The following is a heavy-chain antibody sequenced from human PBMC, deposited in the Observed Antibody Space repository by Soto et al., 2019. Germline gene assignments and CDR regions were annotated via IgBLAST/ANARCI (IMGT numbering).Heavy chain of an antibody. CDR3: ARGIAAAGPGDAFDI. CDR2: IYYSGST. Sequence: PSETLSLTCTVSGGSISSGGYYWSWIRQHPGKGLEWIGYIYYSGSTYYNPSLKSRVTISVDTSKNQFSLKLSSVTAADTAVYYCARGIAAAGPGDAFDIWGQGTMVTVSS. J-gene: IGHJ3*02. CDR1: GGSISSGGYY. D-gene: IGHD6-13*01. V-gene: IGHV4-31*03.